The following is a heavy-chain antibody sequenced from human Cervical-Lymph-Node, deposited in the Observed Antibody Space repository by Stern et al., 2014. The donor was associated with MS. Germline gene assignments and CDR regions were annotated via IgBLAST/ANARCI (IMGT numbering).Heavy chain of an antibody. J-gene: IGHJ4*02. CDR1: GGSISGYD. D-gene: IGHD5-24*01. CDR2: IYYSGST. CDR3: ARSRDAYSPLAY. Sequence: QVQLQESGPGLVKPSETLSLTCTVSGGSISGYDCSWIRQPPGKGLEWIGHIYYSGSTNYMPSLKSRVSISIDTPKNQFSLKLSSVTAADTAAYYCARSRDAYSPLAYWGQGALVTVSS. V-gene: IGHV4-59*01.